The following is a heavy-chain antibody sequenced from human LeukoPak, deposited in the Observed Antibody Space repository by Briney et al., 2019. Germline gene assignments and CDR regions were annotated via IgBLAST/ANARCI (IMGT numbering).Heavy chain of an antibody. V-gene: IGHV3-20*04. J-gene: IGHJ6*03. CDR1: GFTFSGAW. CDR3: ARSYSSNWYYYYYMDV. D-gene: IGHD6-13*01. CDR2: INWNGGSI. Sequence: GGSLRLSCTASGFTFSGAWMNWVRQAPGKVLEWVSGINWNGGSIGYADSLKGRFTISRDNAQNSLYLQMNSLRAEDTALYYCARSYSSNWYYYYYMDVWGKGTTVTVSS.